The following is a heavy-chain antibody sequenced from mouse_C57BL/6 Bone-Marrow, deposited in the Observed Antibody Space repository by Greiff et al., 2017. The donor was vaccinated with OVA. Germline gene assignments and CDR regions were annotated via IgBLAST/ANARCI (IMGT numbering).Heavy chain of an antibody. D-gene: IGHD4-1*02. CDR3: ARNQLGQEDYFDY. CDR1: GFSLTSYG. V-gene: IGHV2-2*01. J-gene: IGHJ2*01. Sequence: VKLEESGPGLVQPSQSLSITCTVSGFSLTSYGVHWVRQSPGKGLEWLGVIWSGGSTDYNAAFISRLSISKDNSKSQVFFKMNSLQADDTAIYYCARNQLGQEDYFDYWGQGTTLTVSS. CDR2: IWSGGST.